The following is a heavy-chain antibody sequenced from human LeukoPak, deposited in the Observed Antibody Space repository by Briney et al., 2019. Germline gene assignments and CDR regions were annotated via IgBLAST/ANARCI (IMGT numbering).Heavy chain of an antibody. CDR2: ISSSSSFV. Sequence: GGSLRLSCAASGFTFSSYSMNWVRQAPGKGLEWVSSISSSSSFVYYADSVKGRFTISRDNAKISLYLQMNSLRAEDTAVYYCARDLRVQLWLEFDYWGQGTLVTVSS. CDR3: ARDLRVQLWLEFDY. D-gene: IGHD5-18*01. V-gene: IGHV3-21*01. CDR1: GFTFSSYS. J-gene: IGHJ4*02.